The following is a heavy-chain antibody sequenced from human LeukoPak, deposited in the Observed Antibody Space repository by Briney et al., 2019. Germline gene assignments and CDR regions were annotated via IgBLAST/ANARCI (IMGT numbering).Heavy chain of an antibody. Sequence: KPSETLSLTCTVSGGSISRGGYYWSWIRQHPGKGLEWIGNIYFSGSTYYNPSLKSRVTISVDTSKNQFSLKLSSVTAADTAVYYCARIYYGDYPSFPFDYWGQGTLVTVSS. D-gene: IGHD4-17*01. V-gene: IGHV4-31*03. CDR2: IYFSGST. CDR3: ARIYYGDYPSFPFDY. CDR1: GGSISRGGYY. J-gene: IGHJ4*02.